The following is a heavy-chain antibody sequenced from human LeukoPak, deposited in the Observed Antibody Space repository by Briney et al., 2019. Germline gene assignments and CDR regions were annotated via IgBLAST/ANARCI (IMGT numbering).Heavy chain of an antibody. CDR3: ARGDTMLRGVIDEIDP. V-gene: IGHV4-59*01. J-gene: IGHJ5*01. D-gene: IGHD3-10*01. CDR2: IYYRGST. Sequence: ETPSLTCTVSGGSISNYFWSWIWQPPGKGLEWIGYIYYRGSTNYNPSLKSRDTISVDTSKNQFSLKLSSVTAADTAVYYCARGDTMLRGVIDEIDPCGQGALFSASS. CDR1: GGSISNYF.